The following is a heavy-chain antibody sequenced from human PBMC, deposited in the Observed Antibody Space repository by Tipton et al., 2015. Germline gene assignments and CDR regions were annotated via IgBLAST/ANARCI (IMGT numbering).Heavy chain of an antibody. CDR1: SDSINKYY. CDR3: ARDSTGYYYFDS. D-gene: IGHD3-9*01. J-gene: IGHJ4*02. Sequence: TLSLTCTVSSDSINKYYWSWIRQPPGKELQWIGYIQYSGGTNYNPSLESRVSMSVDTSKTQFSLEMRSVTATDTAVYYCARDSTGYYYFDSWGQGTLVTVSS. V-gene: IGHV4-59*01. CDR2: IQYSGGT.